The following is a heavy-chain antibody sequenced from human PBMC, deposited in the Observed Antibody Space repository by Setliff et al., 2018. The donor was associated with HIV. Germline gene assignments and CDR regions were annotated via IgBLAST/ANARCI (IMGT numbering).Heavy chain of an antibody. V-gene: IGHV4-39*01. CDR1: GGSISNSRYY. J-gene: IGHJ6*02. Sequence: NPSETLSLTCTVSGGSISNSRYYWSWIRQPPGKGLEWIGSIYYSGSTYYNPSLKSRVTISVDTSKNQFSLNLTSVTAADTAIYYCTRGGPTVAYGVDVWGQGTTVTVSS. CDR3: TRGGPTVAYGVDV. CDR2: IYYSGST. D-gene: IGHD4-17*01.